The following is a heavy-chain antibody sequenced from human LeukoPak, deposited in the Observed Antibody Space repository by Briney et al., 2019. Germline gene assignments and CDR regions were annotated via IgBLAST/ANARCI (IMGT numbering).Heavy chain of an antibody. Sequence: SETLSLTCAVYGGSFSGYYWSWIRQPPGKGLEWIGEINHSGSTYYNPSLKSRVTISVDTSKNQFSLKLSSVTAADTAVYYCARQGYYDSSGYYVYWGQGTLVTVSS. D-gene: IGHD3-22*01. CDR2: INHSGST. CDR1: GGSFSGYY. V-gene: IGHV4-34*01. J-gene: IGHJ4*02. CDR3: ARQGYYDSSGYYVY.